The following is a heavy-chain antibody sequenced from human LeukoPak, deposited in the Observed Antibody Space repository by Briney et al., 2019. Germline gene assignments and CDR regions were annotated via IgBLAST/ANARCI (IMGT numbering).Heavy chain of an antibody. V-gene: IGHV1-8*01. CDR3: ARALSWTTDSYYYMDV. D-gene: IGHD3/OR15-3a*01. J-gene: IGHJ6*03. CDR2: MNPNSGNT. CDR1: GYTFTSYD. Sequence: EASVTVSCKASGYTFTSYDINWVRQATGQGLEWMGWMNPNSGNTGYGQKFQGRLTMTKNTSITTAYMELSSLRSEDTAVYYCARALSWTTDSYYYMDVWGKGTTVTVSS.